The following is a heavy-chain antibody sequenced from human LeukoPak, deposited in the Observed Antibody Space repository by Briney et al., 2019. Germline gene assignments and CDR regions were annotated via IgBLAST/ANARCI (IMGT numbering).Heavy chain of an antibody. CDR2: ISSSGSTI. V-gene: IGHV3-48*03. Sequence: PGGSLRLSCAASGFTFSSYEMNWVRQAPGQGLEWVSYISSSGSTIYYADSVKGRFTISRDNAKNSLYLQMNSLRAEDTAVYHCAELGITMIGGVWGKGTTVTISS. CDR3: AELGITMIGGV. CDR1: GFTFSSYE. J-gene: IGHJ6*04. D-gene: IGHD3-10*02.